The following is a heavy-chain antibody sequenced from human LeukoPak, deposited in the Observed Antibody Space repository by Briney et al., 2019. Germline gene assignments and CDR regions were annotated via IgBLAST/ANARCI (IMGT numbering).Heavy chain of an antibody. V-gene: IGHV5-51*01. CDR3: VRLSEGYYFDY. CDR1: GYSFTSYW. Sequence: GESLKISCKGSGYSFTSYWIGWVRQMPGKGLEWMGIIYTGGSDTRYSPSFQGQVTISADKFISTAYLQWSSLKASDTATYYCVRLSEGYYFDYWGQGTLVTVSS. CDR2: IYTGGSDT. J-gene: IGHJ4*02.